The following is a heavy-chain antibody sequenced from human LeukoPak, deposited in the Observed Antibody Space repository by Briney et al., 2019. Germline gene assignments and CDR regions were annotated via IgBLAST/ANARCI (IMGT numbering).Heavy chain of an antibody. Sequence: SETLSLTCAVSGDSVSSFHWSWVRQSAGKGLEWIGRIYSKGTTKYNLSLKSRVTISLDQSKNQFSLYLSSVTAADTAVYYCARLRYTGTSQYYFDSWGQGFLVTVSS. CDR2: IYSKGTT. CDR1: GDSVSSFH. CDR3: ARLRYTGTSQYYFDS. D-gene: IGHD1-26*01. V-gene: IGHV4-4*07. J-gene: IGHJ4*02.